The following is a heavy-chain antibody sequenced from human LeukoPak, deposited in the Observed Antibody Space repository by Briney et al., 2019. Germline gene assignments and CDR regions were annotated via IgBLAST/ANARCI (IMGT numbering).Heavy chain of an antibody. J-gene: IGHJ4*02. V-gene: IGHV1-46*01. Sequence: ASVKVSCKASGYTFTSYDINWVRQATGQGLEWMGIINPSGGSTSYAQKFQGRVTMTRDTSTSTVYMELSSLRSEDTAVYYCARDIVGATWSLGYDYWGQGTLVTVPS. CDR3: ARDIVGATWSLGYDY. CDR1: GYTFTSYD. D-gene: IGHD1-26*01. CDR2: INPSGGST.